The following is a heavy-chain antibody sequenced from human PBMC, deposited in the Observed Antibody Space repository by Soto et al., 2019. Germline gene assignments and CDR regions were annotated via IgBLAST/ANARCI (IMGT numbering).Heavy chain of an antibody. CDR3: ARDYYDFWSGYLCPPNYYYYMDL. V-gene: IGHV1-46*03. D-gene: IGHD3-3*01. CDR2: INPSGGST. CDR1: GYTFTSYY. Sequence: GASVKVSCKASGYTFTSYYMHWVRHAPGQGLEWMGIINPSGGSTSYAQKFQGRVTMTRDTSTSTVYMELSSLRSEDTAVYYCARDYYDFWSGYLCPPNYYYYMDLWGKGTTVTVSS. J-gene: IGHJ6*03.